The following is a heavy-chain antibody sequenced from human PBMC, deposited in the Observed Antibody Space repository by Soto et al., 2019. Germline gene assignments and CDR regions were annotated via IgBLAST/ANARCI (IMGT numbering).Heavy chain of an antibody. CDR2: FYNIGSS. V-gene: IGHV4-30-2*01. Sequence: SETLSLTCAASGGSLSTGDYSFNWIRQPPGNGLQWIGCFYNIGSSYYNPSLNSRVTISVDRSKNQFSLELTSVTAADTAVYYCARGRGYGEVPFDYWGQGSLVTVSS. CDR3: ARGRGYGEVPFDY. J-gene: IGHJ4*02. D-gene: IGHD4-17*01. CDR1: GGSLSTGDYS.